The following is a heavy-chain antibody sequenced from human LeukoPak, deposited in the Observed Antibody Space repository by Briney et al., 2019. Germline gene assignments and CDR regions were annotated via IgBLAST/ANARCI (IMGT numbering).Heavy chain of an antibody. D-gene: IGHD3-10*01. Sequence: GGSLRLSCAASGFTFSSYGMHWVRQAPGKGLEWVAFIRYDGSNKYYADSVKGRFTISRDNSKNTLYLQMNSLRAEDTAVYYCARREYYYGSGDIWGQGTMVTVSS. J-gene: IGHJ3*02. CDR2: IRYDGSNK. CDR3: ARREYYYGSGDI. CDR1: GFTFSSYG. V-gene: IGHV3-30*02.